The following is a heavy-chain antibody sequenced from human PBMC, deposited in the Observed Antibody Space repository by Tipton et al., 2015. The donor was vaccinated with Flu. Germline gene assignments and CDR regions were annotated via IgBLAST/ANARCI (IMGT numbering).Heavy chain of an antibody. D-gene: IGHD3-16*01. Sequence: TLSLTCAVYGGSFSGYYWSWIRQPPGKGLEWIGEINHSGSTNYNPSLKSRVTISVDTSKNQFSLQLNSVTPEDTAVYYCARAYDPFDYWGQGTLVTVSS. CDR3: ARAYDPFDY. CDR2: INHSGST. J-gene: IGHJ4*02. CDR1: GGSFSGYY. V-gene: IGHV4-34*01.